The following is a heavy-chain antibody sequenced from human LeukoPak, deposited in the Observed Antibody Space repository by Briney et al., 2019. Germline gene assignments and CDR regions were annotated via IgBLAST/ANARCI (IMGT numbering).Heavy chain of an antibody. V-gene: IGHV5-51*01. CDR2: IYPSDSDI. CDR3: ARLFASCHWH. D-gene: IGHD2-21*01. CDR1: GYSFTSYW. J-gene: IGHJ4*02. Sequence: GESLKISCKGSGYSFTSYWIGWVRQMPGKGLEWMGIIYPSDSDIRYSPSFQGQVTISAVKSISTAYLQWSSLKASDTAMYYCARLFASCHWHWGQGTLVTVSS.